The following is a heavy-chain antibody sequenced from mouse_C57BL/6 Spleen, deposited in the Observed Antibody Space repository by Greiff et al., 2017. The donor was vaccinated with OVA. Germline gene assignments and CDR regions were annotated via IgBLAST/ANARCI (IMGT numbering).Heavy chain of an antibody. CDR2: IYPGDGDT. D-gene: IGHD3-3*01. J-gene: IGHJ2*01. CDR3: ARGLALDY. V-gene: IGHV1-82*01. CDR1: GYAFSSSW. Sequence: VKLMESGPELVKPGASVKISCKASGYAFSSSWMNWVKQRPGKGLEWIGRIYPGDGDTNYNGKFKGKATLTADKSSSTAYMQLSSLTSEDSAVYFCARGLALDYWGQGTTLTVSS.